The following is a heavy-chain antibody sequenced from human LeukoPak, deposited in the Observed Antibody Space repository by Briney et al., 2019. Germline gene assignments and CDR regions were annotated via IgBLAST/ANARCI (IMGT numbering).Heavy chain of an antibody. V-gene: IGHV4-34*01. CDR1: GGSFSGYY. D-gene: IGHD3-10*01. J-gene: IGHJ4*02. CDR3: ARGDLWIRGLVFGGGLFASSPYFDY. Sequence: PSETLSLTCAVYGGSFSGYYWSWIRQPPGKGLGWIGEINHSGSTNYNPSLKSRVTISVDTSKNQFSLKLSSVTAADTAVYYCARGDLWIRGLVFGGGLFASSPYFDYWGQGTLVTVSS. CDR2: INHSGST.